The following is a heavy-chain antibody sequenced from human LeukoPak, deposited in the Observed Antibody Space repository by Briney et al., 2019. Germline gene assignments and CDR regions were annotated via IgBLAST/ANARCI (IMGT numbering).Heavy chain of an antibody. CDR1: GVSFSGYH. CDR2: INDGGYT. CDR3: ARGPTTEVDVPYYFDF. Sequence: PSETLSLTCAVYGVSFSGYHWNWIRQSPEKGLEWIGEINDGGYTNYNPSLKSRVTISVDTSKKQFSLKLSSVTAADTAVYYCARGPTTEVDVPYYFDFWGQGTLVAVSS. V-gene: IGHV4-34*01. J-gene: IGHJ4*02. D-gene: IGHD1-14*01.